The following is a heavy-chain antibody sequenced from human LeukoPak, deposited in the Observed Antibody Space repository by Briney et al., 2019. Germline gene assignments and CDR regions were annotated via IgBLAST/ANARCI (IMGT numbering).Heavy chain of an antibody. J-gene: IGHJ4*02. D-gene: IGHD6-13*01. CDR2: INRNSGGT. CDR3: ASAKVGSSWTY. V-gene: IGHV1-2*06. Sequence: ASVKVSCKASGYTFTGYYMHWVRQAPGQGLEWMGRINRNSGGTNYAQKFQGRVTMTRDTSISTAYMELSRLRSDDTAVYYCASAKVGSSWTYWGQGTLVTVSS. CDR1: GYTFTGYY.